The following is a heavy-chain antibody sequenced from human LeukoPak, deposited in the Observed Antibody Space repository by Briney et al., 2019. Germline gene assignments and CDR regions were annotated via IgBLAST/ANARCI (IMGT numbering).Heavy chain of an antibody. CDR2: ISAYNGNT. J-gene: IGHJ4*02. D-gene: IGHD3-16*02. Sequence: ASVKISCKASGYTFTSYSISWVRQAPGQGIEWMGWISAYNGNTNYAQKLQGRVTMTTDTSTSTAYMELRSLRSDDTAVYYCARKLSWGELSDYWGQGTLVPVSS. CDR3: ARKLSWGELSDY. CDR1: GYTFTSYS. V-gene: IGHV1-18*01.